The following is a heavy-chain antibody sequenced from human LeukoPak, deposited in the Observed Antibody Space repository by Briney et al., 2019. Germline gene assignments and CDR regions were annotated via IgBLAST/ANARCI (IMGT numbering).Heavy chain of an antibody. D-gene: IGHD3-22*01. CDR3: ARLSGYSSGHYYSDY. CDR1: GGSISSGGYS. V-gene: IGHV4-61*08. J-gene: IGHJ4*02. CDR2: IYYRGST. Sequence: SQTLSLTCAVSGGSISSGGYSWSWIRQPPGKGLEWIGYIYYRGSTNYNPSLKSRVTISVDTSKNQFSLKLSSVTAADTAVYYCARLSGYSSGHYYSDYWGQGTLVTVSS.